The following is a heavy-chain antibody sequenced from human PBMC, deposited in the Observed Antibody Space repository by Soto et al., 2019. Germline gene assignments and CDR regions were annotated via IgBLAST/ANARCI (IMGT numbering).Heavy chain of an antibody. CDR1: GASISSTYW. J-gene: IGHJ5*02. Sequence: PSETLSLTCFVSGASISSTYWWSWVRQTPGKRLEWNGQIYHTGTTSYNPSLQNRVTISLDKSNNQFSLRLTSMTAADTAVYYCATLPPRIVVVMTDLPTWGQGTLVTVSS. CDR3: ATLPPRIVVVMTDLPT. CDR2: IYHTGTT. V-gene: IGHV4-4*02. D-gene: IGHD2-15*01.